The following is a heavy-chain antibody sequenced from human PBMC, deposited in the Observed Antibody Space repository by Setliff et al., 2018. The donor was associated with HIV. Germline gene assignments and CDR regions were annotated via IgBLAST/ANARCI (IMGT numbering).Heavy chain of an antibody. CDR1: GGSFSGYY. D-gene: IGHD3-22*01. J-gene: IGHJ3*02. V-gene: IGHV3-23*01. Sequence: TSETLSLTCAVYGGSFSGYYWSWVRQAPGKGLEWVSAISGSGGSTYYADSVKGRFTISRDNSKNTLYLQMNSLRAEDTAVYYCANRPGHNYYDSSGYYYDDAFDIWGQGTMVTVSS. CDR2: ISGSGGST. CDR3: ANRPGHNYYDSSGYYYDDAFDI.